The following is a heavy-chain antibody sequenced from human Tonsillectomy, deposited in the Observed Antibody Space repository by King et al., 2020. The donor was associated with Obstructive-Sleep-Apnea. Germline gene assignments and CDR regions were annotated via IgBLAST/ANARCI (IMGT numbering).Heavy chain of an antibody. CDR1: GFTFSDYY. CDR2: ISSSGSMK. CDR3: ASSSGYFDY. V-gene: IGHV3-11*01. J-gene: IGHJ4*02. Sequence: VQLEESGGGLVKPGGSLRLSCAASGFTFSDYYMTWIRQAPGKGLEWGSYISSSGSMKYYADSVKGRFSISRDNAKKSLYLQMNSLRAEDTAVYYCASSSGYFDYWGQGTLVTVSS. D-gene: IGHD3-22*01.